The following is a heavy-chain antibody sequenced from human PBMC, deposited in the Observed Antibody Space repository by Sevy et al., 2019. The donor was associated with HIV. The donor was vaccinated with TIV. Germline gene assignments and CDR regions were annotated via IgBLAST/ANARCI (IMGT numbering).Heavy chain of an antibody. V-gene: IGHV4-31*03. CDR3: ARDDSSGPGREGGLDY. D-gene: IGHD6-19*01. J-gene: IGHJ4*02. CDR1: GGSISSGGYY. Sequence: SETLSLTCTVSGGSISSGGYYWSWIRQHPGQGLEWIGYIYYSGSTYYNPSLKSRVTISVDTSKNQFSLKLSSVTAADTAVYYCARDDSSGPGREGGLDYWGQGTLVTVSS. CDR2: IYYSGST.